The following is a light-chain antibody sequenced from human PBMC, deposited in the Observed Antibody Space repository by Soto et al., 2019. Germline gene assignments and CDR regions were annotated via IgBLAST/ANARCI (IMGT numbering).Light chain of an antibody. Sequence: QSVLTQPASVSGSPGQSITISCTGTSSDVGGYNYVSWYQQHPGKAPKLMIYEVSNRPSGVSNRFSGSKSGNTASLTISWIQAEDETDYYCSSYTSSSTEVFGTGTKLTVL. CDR1: SSDVGGYNY. J-gene: IGLJ1*01. CDR2: EVS. CDR3: SSYTSSSTEV. V-gene: IGLV2-14*01.